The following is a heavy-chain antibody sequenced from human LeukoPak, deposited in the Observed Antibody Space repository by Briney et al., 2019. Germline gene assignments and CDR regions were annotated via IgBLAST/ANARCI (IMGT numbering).Heavy chain of an antibody. V-gene: IGHV4-39*01. CDR3: ARHSSRSHPNFDY. CDR2: IYYSGTT. D-gene: IGHD2/OR15-2a*01. J-gene: IGHJ4*02. CDR1: GFTFSSYS. Sequence: GSLRLSCAASGFTFSSYSMNWIRQPPGMGLEWIGSIYYSGTTYYNPSLESRVTVSVDTSKNQFSLKLSSVTAADTAVYYCARHSSRSHPNFDYWGQGTLVTVSS.